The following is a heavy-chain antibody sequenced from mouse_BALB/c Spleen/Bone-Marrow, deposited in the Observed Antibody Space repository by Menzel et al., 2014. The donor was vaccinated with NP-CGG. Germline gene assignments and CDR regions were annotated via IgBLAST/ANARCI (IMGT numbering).Heavy chain of an antibody. V-gene: IGHV1-31*01. CDR1: GYSSAGYT. Sequence: DVQLQESGPELVKPGASMKISCKASGYSSAGYTMNWVKQSHGKNLEWIGLINPYNGGSSYNQKFKGKATLTVDKSSSTAYMELLSLTSEDSAVYYCAREGYGSSYGFAYWGQGALVTVSA. J-gene: IGHJ3*01. CDR2: INPYNGGS. D-gene: IGHD1-1*01. CDR3: AREGYGSSYGFAY.